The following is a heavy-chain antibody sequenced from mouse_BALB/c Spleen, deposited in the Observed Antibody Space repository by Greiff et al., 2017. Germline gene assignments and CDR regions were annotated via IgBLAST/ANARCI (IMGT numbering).Heavy chain of an antibody. Sequence: EVQGVESGGGLVKPGGSLKLSCAASGFTFSDYYMYWVRQTPEKRLEWVATISDGGSYTYYPDSVKGRFTISRDNAKNNLYLQMSSLKSEDTAMYYCANYGYDAGFAYWGQGTLVTVSA. CDR1: GFTFSDYY. CDR3: ANYGYDAGFAY. D-gene: IGHD2-2*01. J-gene: IGHJ3*01. V-gene: IGHV5-4*02. CDR2: ISDGGSYT.